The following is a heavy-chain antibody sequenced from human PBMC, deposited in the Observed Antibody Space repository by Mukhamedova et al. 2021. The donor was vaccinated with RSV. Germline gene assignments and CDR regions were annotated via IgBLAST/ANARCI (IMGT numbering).Heavy chain of an antibody. CDR3: TRDTPGTAAAATFDY. D-gene: IGHD6-13*01. CDR2: ISVYNGNT. J-gene: IGHJ4*02. V-gene: IGHV1-18*01. Sequence: GWISVYNGNTDYTQKFQGRVTLTTDTSTSTAFMELRSLRFDDTAVYYCTRDTPGTAAAATFDYCGQGTLVTVSS.